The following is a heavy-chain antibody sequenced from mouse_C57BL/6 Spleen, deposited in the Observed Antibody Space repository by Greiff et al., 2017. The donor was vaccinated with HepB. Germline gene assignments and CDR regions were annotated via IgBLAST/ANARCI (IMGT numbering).Heavy chain of an antibody. D-gene: IGHD1-1*01. CDR3: AREGGSSYP. CDR2: INPNNGGT. J-gene: IGHJ3*01. V-gene: IGHV1-26*01. Sequence: EVQLQQSGPELVKPGASVKISCKASGYTFTDYYMNWVKQSHGKSLEWIGDINPNNGGTSYNQKFKGKATLTVDKSSSTASMELRSLTSEDSAVYYCAREGGSSYPWGQGTLVTVSA. CDR1: GYTFTDYY.